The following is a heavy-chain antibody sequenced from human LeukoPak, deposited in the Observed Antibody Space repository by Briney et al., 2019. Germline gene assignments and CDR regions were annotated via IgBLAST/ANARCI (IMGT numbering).Heavy chain of an antibody. CDR1: GYTFTGYY. V-gene: IGHV1-2*02. J-gene: IGHJ4*02. CDR3: ARGGALYYDFWD. Sequence: ASVKLSCKASGYTFTGYYMHWVRQAPGQGLEWMGWINPNSGGTDYAQTFQGRVTMTRDTSISTAYMELTRLQSDDTAVYYCARGGALYYDFWDWGQGTLVTVSS. D-gene: IGHD3-3*01. CDR2: INPNSGGT.